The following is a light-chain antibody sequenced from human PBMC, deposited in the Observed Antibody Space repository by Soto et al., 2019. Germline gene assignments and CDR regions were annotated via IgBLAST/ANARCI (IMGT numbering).Light chain of an antibody. Sequence: IVLTQSPATLSLFPGERATLSCRASQSVSRYLAWYQQKPGQAPRLLIYDASNRATGIPARFSGSGSGTVFTLTISSLEPEDFAVNYCQQRSNWPRTFGPGTKVDIK. CDR3: QQRSNWPRT. CDR1: QSVSRY. CDR2: DAS. J-gene: IGKJ3*01. V-gene: IGKV3-11*01.